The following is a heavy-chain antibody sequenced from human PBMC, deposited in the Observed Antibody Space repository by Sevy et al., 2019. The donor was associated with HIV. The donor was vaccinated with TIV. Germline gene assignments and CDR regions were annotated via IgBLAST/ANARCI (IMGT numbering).Heavy chain of an antibody. Sequence: GGSLRLSCAASGFTFSSYAMSWVRQAPGKGLEWVSAISGSGGSTYYEDSVKGRFTISRDNSKNTLYLQMNSLRAEDTAVYYCAKVPYDSSGYMNWFDPWGQGTLVTVSS. V-gene: IGHV3-23*01. CDR2: ISGSGGST. D-gene: IGHD3-22*01. CDR1: GFTFSSYA. J-gene: IGHJ5*02. CDR3: AKVPYDSSGYMNWFDP.